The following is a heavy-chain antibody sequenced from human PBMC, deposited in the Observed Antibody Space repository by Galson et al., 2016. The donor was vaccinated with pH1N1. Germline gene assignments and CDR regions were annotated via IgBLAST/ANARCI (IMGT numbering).Heavy chain of an antibody. CDR3: ATGSGNSWFDP. CDR2: LNPNSGGT. D-gene: IGHD3-10*01. V-gene: IGHV1-2*02. J-gene: IGHJ5*02. Sequence: SVKVSCKASGYSFTRHYIHWARQAPGHGLEWMGWLNPNSGGTKYAQNFQDKIIFTRDTSIDTAYMELSGLTSDYTALYFCATGSGNSWFDPWGQGTLVTVSS. CDR1: GYSFTRHY.